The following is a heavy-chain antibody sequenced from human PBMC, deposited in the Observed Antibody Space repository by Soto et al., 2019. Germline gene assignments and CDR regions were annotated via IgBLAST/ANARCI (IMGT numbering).Heavy chain of an antibody. CDR2: IYYSAST. CDR3: ARHYSSGSRNWFDP. CDR1: GGSINSSSYF. J-gene: IGHJ5*02. V-gene: IGHV4-39*01. D-gene: IGHD6-19*01. Sequence: QLQLQESGPGLVKPSETLSLTCSVSGGSINSSSYFWGWVRQPPGKGLEWIGSIYYSASTYYNPSLRSRVTISVETSKNQCSLKLSSVTAADTAVFYCARHYSSGSRNWFDPWGQGTLVTVSS.